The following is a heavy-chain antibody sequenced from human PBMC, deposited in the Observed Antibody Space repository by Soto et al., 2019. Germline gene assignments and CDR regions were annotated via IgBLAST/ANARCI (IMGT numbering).Heavy chain of an antibody. CDR1: GFTFSDYW. D-gene: IGHD3-22*01. Sequence: EVQLVESGGGLVQPGESLRLSCSASGFTFSDYWMTWVRQAPGKGLEWVANIRKDESKKSYLDSVRGRFTVSRDNARNLLYRQMDSLRAEDTALYYWAREVSPGSGPYYDAFDIWGQGTMVTVSS. CDR2: IRKDESKK. CDR3: AREVSPGSGPYYDAFDI. V-gene: IGHV3-7*05. J-gene: IGHJ3*02.